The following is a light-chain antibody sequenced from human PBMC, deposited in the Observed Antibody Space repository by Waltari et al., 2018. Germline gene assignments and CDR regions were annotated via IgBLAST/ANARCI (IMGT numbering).Light chain of an antibody. J-gene: IGKJ4*01. CDR1: QSVFSN. V-gene: IGKV3-15*01. CDR2: GTS. CDR3: QQYNQWPT. Sequence: EVVMTQSPATLSVPPGERVTLSCRASQSVFSNLAWYQQRPGQAPRLVIYGTSTRAAGIPARVSGSGSGTDYTLTISSMQSEDSAIYYCQQYNQWPTFGGGTKVQIK.